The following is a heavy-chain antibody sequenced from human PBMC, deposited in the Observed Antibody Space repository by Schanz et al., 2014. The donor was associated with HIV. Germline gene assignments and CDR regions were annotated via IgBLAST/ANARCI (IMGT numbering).Heavy chain of an antibody. D-gene: IGHD3-16*01. CDR2: TWYDGSNK. Sequence: QVQLVESGGGVVQPGRSLRLSCAASGFTFSTSAIHWVRQAPGEGLEWVAVTWYDGSNKYYADSVKGRFTASRDSSKNTLFLQMNSLRVEDTATYYCRVFMLSFDVWGQGTMVTVSS. J-gene: IGHJ3*01. V-gene: IGHV3-33*03. CDR3: RVFMLSFDV. CDR1: GFTFSTSA.